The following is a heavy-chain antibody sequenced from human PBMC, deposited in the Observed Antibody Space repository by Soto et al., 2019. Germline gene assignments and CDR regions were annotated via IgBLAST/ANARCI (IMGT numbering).Heavy chain of an antibody. Sequence: GGSLRLSCAASGFTFSSFGMHWVRQAPGKGLEWVAVISYDGSNKYYADSVKGRFTISRDNSKNTLYLQMNSLRAEDTAVYYCENGSPSPGWGYYDSTNPSYFDYWGQGTLVTVSS. CDR1: GFTFSSFG. CDR3: ENGSPSPGWGYYDSTNPSYFDY. J-gene: IGHJ4*02. D-gene: IGHD3-22*01. CDR2: ISYDGSNK. V-gene: IGHV3-30*18.